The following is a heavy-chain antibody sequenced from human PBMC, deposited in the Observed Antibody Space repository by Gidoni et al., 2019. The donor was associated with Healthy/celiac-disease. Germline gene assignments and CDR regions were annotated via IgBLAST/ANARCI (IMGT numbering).Heavy chain of an antibody. CDR2: ISGSGNT. CDR1: GFTLSIYA. V-gene: IGHV3-23*01. CDR3: AKGRGSGYYNFDS. J-gene: IGHJ4*02. D-gene: IGHD3-3*01. Sequence: EVQLLESGGGLVQPGGSLRLSCAASGFTLSIYAMTWVRQAPGKGLGLVSSISGSGNTYYADSVKGRFTISRDNSKITLFLQMNSLRAEDTAVYYCAKGRGSGYYNFDSWGQGTLVTVSS.